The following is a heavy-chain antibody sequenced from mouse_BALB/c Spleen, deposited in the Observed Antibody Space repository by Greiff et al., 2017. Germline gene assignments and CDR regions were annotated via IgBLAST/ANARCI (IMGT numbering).Heavy chain of an antibody. CDR1: GFTFSSYT. Sequence: EVKLVESGGGLVKPGGSLKLSCAASGFTFSSYTMSWVRQTPEKRLEWVATISSGGSYTYYPDSVKGRFTISRDNAKNTLYLQMSSLKSEDTAMYYCTRVRDYDYDEFAYWGQGTLVTVSA. CDR3: TRVRDYDYDEFAY. V-gene: IGHV5-6-4*01. D-gene: IGHD2-4*01. J-gene: IGHJ3*01. CDR2: ISSGGSYT.